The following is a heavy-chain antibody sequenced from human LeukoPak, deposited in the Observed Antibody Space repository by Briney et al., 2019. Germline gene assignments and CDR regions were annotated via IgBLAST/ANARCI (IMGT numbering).Heavy chain of an antibody. CDR2: INPNSGGT. V-gene: IGHV1-2*02. CDR3: ARDKTYSSSHEGAFDI. D-gene: IGHD6-13*01. Sequence: ASVKVSCKASGYTFTGYYMHWVRQAPGQGLEWMGWINPNSGGTNYAQKFQGRVTMTRDTSISTAYMELSRLRSDDTAVYYCARDKTYSSSHEGAFDIWGQGTMVTVSS. CDR1: GYTFTGYY. J-gene: IGHJ3*02.